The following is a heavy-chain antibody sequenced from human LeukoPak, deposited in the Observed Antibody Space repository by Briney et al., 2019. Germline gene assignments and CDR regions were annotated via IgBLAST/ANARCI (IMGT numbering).Heavy chain of an antibody. CDR3: ARVKAGITMVRGVMPFRRQGINWFDP. D-gene: IGHD3-10*01. J-gene: IGHJ5*02. CDR1: GYTFTSYA. V-gene: IGHV1-8*03. CDR2: VNPNSGHS. Sequence: GASVKVSCKASGYTFTSYAMNWVRQATGQGLEWMGWVNPNSGHSGYAQKFQGRVTITRNISISTAYMELSSLRSEDTAVYYCARVKAGITMVRGVMPFRRQGINWFDPWGQGTLVTVSS.